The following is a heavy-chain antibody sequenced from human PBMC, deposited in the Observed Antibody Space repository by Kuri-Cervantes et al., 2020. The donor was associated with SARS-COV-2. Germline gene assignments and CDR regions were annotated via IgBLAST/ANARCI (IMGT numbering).Heavy chain of an antibody. Sequence: GGSLRLSCKGSGYSFTSYWISWVRQMPGKGLEWMGRIDPSDSYTNYSPSFQGHVTISADESISTAYLQWSSLKASDTAMYYCARLPCSSTSCYTRYDYYGMDVRGQGTTVTVSS. D-gene: IGHD2-2*02. CDR2: IDPSDSYT. CDR1: GYSFTSYW. CDR3: ARLPCSSTSCYTRYDYYGMDV. V-gene: IGHV5-10-1*01. J-gene: IGHJ6*02.